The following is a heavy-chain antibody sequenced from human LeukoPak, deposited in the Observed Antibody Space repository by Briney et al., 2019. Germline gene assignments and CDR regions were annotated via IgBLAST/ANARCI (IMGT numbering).Heavy chain of an antibody. J-gene: IGHJ6*04. CDR2: ISSSGSTI. CDR1: GFTFSTYG. D-gene: IGHD3-10*02. V-gene: IGHV3-48*04. CDR3: AELGITMIGGV. Sequence: GGSLRLSCAASGFTFSTYGMTWVRQAPGKGLEWVSYISSSGSTIYYADSVKGRFTISRDNAKNSLYLQMNSLRAEDTAVYYCAELGITMIGGVWGKGTTVTISS.